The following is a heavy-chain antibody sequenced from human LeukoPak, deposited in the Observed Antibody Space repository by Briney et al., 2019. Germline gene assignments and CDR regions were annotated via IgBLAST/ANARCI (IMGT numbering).Heavy chain of an antibody. Sequence: PGGSLRLSCAASGFTVHSNYMSWVRQAPGKGLEWVSVIDRSGVTHYADSVKGRFTISRDNSKNTLYLQMNSLRAEDTALYYCAKGVLDYYDSSGYWDWGQGTLVTVSS. CDR3: AKGVLDYYDSSGYWD. J-gene: IGHJ4*02. D-gene: IGHD3-22*01. CDR1: GFTVHSNY. CDR2: IDRSGVT. V-gene: IGHV3-53*05.